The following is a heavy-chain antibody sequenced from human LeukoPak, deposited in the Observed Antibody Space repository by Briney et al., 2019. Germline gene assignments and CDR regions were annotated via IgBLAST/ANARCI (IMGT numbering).Heavy chain of an antibody. CDR2: ISAYNGNT. CDR1: GYTFTSYG. J-gene: IGHJ4*02. Sequence: GASVKVSCKASGYTFTSYGISWVRQAPGQGLEWMGWISAYNGNTNYAQKLQGRVTMTTDKSTSTAYMELSSLRSEDTAVYYCARGGSSTWPPRPFDYWGQGTLVTVSS. D-gene: IGHD6-13*01. CDR3: ARGGSSTWPPRPFDY. V-gene: IGHV1-18*01.